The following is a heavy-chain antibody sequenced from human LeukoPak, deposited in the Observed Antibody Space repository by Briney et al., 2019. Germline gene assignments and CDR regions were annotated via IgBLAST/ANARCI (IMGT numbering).Heavy chain of an antibody. CDR2: ISSSSSYI. CDR1: GFTFSSYS. D-gene: IGHD5-18*01. Sequence: GGSLRLSCAASGFTFSSYSMNWVRQAPGKGLEWVSSISSSSSYIYYADSVKGRFTISRDNAKNSLYLQMNSLRAEDTAVYYCARVAFTAMVTFMDYWGQGTLVTVSS. J-gene: IGHJ4*02. V-gene: IGHV3-21*01. CDR3: ARVAFTAMVTFMDY.